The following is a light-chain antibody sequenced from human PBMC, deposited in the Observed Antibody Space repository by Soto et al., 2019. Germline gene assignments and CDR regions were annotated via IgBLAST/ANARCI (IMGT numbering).Light chain of an antibody. CDR1: QDVSRS. CDR3: QQLWTYPLT. J-gene: IGKJ4*01. CDR2: AAS. V-gene: IGKV1-9*01. Sequence: DNQLTQSPSFLSASVGDRVTIACRASQDVSRSVGWYQQKPGTAPKLLISAASTLNSGVPSRFSGSGSGTDFTLTISSLQPEDFATYYCQQLWTYPLTFGGGTKVDIK.